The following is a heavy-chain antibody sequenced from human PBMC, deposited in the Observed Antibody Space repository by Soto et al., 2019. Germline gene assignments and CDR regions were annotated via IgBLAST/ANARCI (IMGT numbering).Heavy chain of an antibody. D-gene: IGHD6-13*01. CDR2: ISSSSSTI. J-gene: IGHJ4*02. V-gene: IGHV3-48*02. Sequence: EVQLVESGGGLVQPGGSLRLSCAASGFTFSSYSMNWVRQAPGKGLEWVSYISSSSSTIYYADSVKGRFTSSRDNAKNSLYLQMNSLRDEDTAVYYCAREPQQQLVPFDYWGQGTLVTVSS. CDR3: AREPQQQLVPFDY. CDR1: GFTFSSYS.